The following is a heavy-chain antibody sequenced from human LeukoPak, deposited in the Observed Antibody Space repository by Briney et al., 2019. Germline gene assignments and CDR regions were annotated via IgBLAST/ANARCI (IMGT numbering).Heavy chain of an antibody. CDR1: EFSVGSNY. CDR2: ISSSGSTI. Sequence: GGSLRLSCAASEFSVGSNYMTWVRQAPGKGLEWVSYISSSGSTIYYADSVKGRFTISRDNAKNSLYLQMNSLRAEDTAVYYCARILGNDYGDYDGNYYYMDVWGKGTTVTVSS. V-gene: IGHV3-11*04. J-gene: IGHJ6*03. D-gene: IGHD4-17*01. CDR3: ARILGNDYGDYDGNYYYMDV.